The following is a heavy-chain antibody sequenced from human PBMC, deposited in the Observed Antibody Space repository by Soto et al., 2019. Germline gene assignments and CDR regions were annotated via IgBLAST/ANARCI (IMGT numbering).Heavy chain of an antibody. V-gene: IGHV3-9*01. D-gene: IGHD6-19*01. Sequence: GGSLRLSCAASGFTFDDYAMHWVRQAPGKGLEWVSGISWNSGSIGYADYVKGRFTISRDNAKNSLYLQMNSLRAEDTALDDCAKDIRGIAVAGTGAFDIWGQGTMVTVSS. CDR2: ISWNSGSI. CDR1: GFTFDDYA. J-gene: IGHJ3*02. CDR3: AKDIRGIAVAGTGAFDI.